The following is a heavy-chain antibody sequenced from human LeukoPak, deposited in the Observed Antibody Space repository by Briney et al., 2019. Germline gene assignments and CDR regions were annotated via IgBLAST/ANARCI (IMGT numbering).Heavy chain of an antibody. CDR1: GYSFTNYV. D-gene: IGHD2-21*01. V-gene: IGHV1-18*01. CDR3: ARGGAREAYCGGDCPVLDY. CDR2: ISAYNGNT. Sequence: ASVKVSCKASGYSFTNYVISWVRQAPGQGLEWMGWISAYNGNTNYAQRFQGRVTMTTDTSTSTAYMELRSLRSDDTAVYYCARGGAREAYCGGDCPVLDYWGQGTLVTVSS. J-gene: IGHJ4*02.